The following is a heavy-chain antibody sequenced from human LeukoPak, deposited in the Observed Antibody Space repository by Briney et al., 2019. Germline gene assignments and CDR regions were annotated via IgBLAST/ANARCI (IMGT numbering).Heavy chain of an antibody. D-gene: IGHD6-19*01. V-gene: IGHV4-39*01. CDR2: IYYSGST. CDR3: ASHVASGWFYYYYGMDV. Sequence: SETLSLTCTVSGGSISSSSYYWGWIRQPPGKGLEWIGSIYYSGSTYYNPSLKSRVTISVDTSKNQFSLKLSSVTAADTAVYYCASHVASGWFYYYYGMDVWGQGTTVTVSS. J-gene: IGHJ6*02. CDR1: GGSISSSSYY.